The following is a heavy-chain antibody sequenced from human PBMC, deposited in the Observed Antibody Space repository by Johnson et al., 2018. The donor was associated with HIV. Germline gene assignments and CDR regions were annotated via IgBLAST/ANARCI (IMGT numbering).Heavy chain of an antibody. V-gene: IGHV3-30-3*01. CDR1: GFTFSNYA. CDR3: ARGGKRVMAAFDI. CDR2: ISFDESNY. J-gene: IGHJ3*02. D-gene: IGHD3-16*01. Sequence: QVQLVESGGGLVKPGGSLRLSCTASGFTFSNYAMHWVRQAPGKGLEWVAVISFDESNYYYADSVKGRFIISRDNSKNTLYLQMNSLRAEDTAVYYCARGGKRVMAAFDIWGQGTMVTVSS.